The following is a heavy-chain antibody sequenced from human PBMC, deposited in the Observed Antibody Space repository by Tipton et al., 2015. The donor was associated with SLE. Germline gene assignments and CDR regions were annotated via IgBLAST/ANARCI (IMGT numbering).Heavy chain of an antibody. V-gene: IGHV4-34*01. CDR1: GGSISSYY. CDR3: ARGYWYFDL. Sequence: TLSLTCTVSGGSISSYYWSWIRQPPGKGLEWIGEINHSGSTNYNPSLKSRVTISVDTSKNQFSLKLSSVTAADTAVYYCARGYWYFDLWGRGTLVTVSS. J-gene: IGHJ2*01. CDR2: INHSGST.